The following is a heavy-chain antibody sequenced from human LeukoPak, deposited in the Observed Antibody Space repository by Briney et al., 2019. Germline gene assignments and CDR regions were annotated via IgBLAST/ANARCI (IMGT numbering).Heavy chain of an antibody. D-gene: IGHD3-10*01. J-gene: IGHJ6*03. V-gene: IGHV3-23*01. Sequence: GGTLRLSCAASGFTFSSYGMSWVRQAPGKGLEWVSAISGSGGSTYYADSVKGRFTISRDNSKNTLYLQMNSLRVEDTAVYYCAKWYGSGSYYNYYYMDVWGKGTTVTVSS. CDR2: ISGSGGST. CDR3: AKWYGSGSYYNYYYMDV. CDR1: GFTFSSYG.